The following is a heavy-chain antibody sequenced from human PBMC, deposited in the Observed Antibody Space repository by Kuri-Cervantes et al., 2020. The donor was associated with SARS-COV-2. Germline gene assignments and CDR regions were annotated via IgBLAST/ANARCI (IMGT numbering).Heavy chain of an antibody. J-gene: IGHJ6*02. D-gene: IGHD2-2*01. CDR2: IYYSGST. Sequence: SETLSLTCTVSGGTISSYYWSWIRQPPGKGLEWIGYIYYSGSTNYNPSLKSRVTISVDTSKNQFSLKLSSVTAADTAVYYCARVSVVVVPAAIHYYYGRDVWGQGTTVTVSS. CDR3: ARVSVVVVPAAIHYYYGRDV. V-gene: IGHV4-59*12. CDR1: GGTISSYY.